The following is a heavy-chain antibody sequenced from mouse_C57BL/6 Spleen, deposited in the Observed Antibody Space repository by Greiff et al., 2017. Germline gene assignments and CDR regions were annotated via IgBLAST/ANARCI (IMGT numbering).Heavy chain of an antibody. V-gene: IGHV8-8*01. D-gene: IGHD2-1*01. CDR1: GFSLSTFGMG. J-gene: IGHJ1*03. Sequence: QVTLKESGPGLLQPSQTLSLTCSFSGFSLSTFGMGVGWIRQPSGKGLEWLATIWWDDDKYYNPALKSRLTISKDTSKNQVFLTIADVDTADTATYYGARIERADYYGNYVGVWGTGTTVTVSS. CDR2: IWWDDDK. CDR3: ARIERADYYGNYVGV.